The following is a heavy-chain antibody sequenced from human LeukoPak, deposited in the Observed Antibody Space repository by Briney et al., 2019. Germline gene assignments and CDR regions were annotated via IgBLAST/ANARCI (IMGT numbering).Heavy chain of an antibody. V-gene: IGHV4-34*01. CDR3: ARGLRYLSSRFDP. CDR1: GGSSSGYY. CDR2: INHSGST. D-gene: IGHD3-16*02. J-gene: IGHJ5*02. Sequence: PSETLSLTCAVYGGSSSGYYWSWIRQPPGKGLEWIGEINHSGSTNYNPSLKSRVTISVDTSKNQFSLKLSSVTAADTAVYYCARGLRYLSSRFDPWGQGTLVTVSS.